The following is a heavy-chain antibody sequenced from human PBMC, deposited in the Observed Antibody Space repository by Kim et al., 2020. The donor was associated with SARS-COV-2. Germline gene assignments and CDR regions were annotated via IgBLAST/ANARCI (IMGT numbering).Heavy chain of an antibody. CDR2: IYYSGST. V-gene: IGHV4-59*08. CDR1: GGSISSYY. CDR3: ARRPGYSQPQRYYYGMDV. Sequence: SETLSLTCTVSGGSISSYYWSWIRQPPGKGLEWIGYIYYSGSTNYNPSLKSRVTISVDTSKNQFSLKLSSVTAADTAVYYCARRPGYSQPQRYYYGMDVWGQGTTVTVSS. D-gene: IGHD5-18*01. J-gene: IGHJ6*02.